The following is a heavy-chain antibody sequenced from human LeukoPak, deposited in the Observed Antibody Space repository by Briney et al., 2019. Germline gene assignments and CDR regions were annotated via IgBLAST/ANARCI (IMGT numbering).Heavy chain of an antibody. CDR3: ARGHSGYDYDDLSLGDNWFDP. V-gene: IGHV4-59*01. J-gene: IGHJ5*02. CDR2: IYYSGST. D-gene: IGHD5-12*01. CDR1: GGSISSYY. Sequence: SETLSLTCTVSGGSISSYYWSWIRQPPGKGLEWIGYIYYSGSTNYNPSLKSRVTISVDTSKNQFSLKLSSVTAADTAVYYCARGHSGYDYDDLSLGDNWFDPWGQGTLVTVSS.